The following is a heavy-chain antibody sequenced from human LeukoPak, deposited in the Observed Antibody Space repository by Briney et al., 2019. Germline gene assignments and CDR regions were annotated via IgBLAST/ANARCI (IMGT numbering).Heavy chain of an antibody. V-gene: IGHV4-30-4*01. CDR3: AGLYSSGWTRHDY. CDR2: IYYSGST. D-gene: IGHD6-19*01. CDR1: GDSISSDNYY. J-gene: IGHJ4*02. Sequence: SETLSLTCTVSGDSISSDNYYWNWIRQPPGTGLEWIGYIYYSGSTYYNPSLKSRITISVDTSKNQFSLKLSSVTAADTAVYYCAGLYSSGWTRHDYWGQGTLVTVSS.